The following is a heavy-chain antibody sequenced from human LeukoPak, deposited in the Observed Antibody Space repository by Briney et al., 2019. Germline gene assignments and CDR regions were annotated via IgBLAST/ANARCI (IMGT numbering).Heavy chain of an antibody. Sequence: SETLSLTCTVSGASIRSGDYYWSWIRQPPGKGLEWIGYIYYSGSTYYNPSLKSRVALSVDTSKNQFSLKLSSLTAADTAVYYCAKSREEIRGPDAFDIWGQGTMVTVSS. D-gene: IGHD5-24*01. CDR3: AKSREEIRGPDAFDI. CDR2: IYYSGST. CDR1: GASIRSGDYY. J-gene: IGHJ3*02. V-gene: IGHV4-31*03.